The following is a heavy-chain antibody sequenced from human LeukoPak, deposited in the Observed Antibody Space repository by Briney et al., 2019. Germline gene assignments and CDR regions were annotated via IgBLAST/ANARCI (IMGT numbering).Heavy chain of an antibody. CDR2: IYYSGST. CDR1: GGSISSSNYY. V-gene: IGHV4-39*01. CDR3: ARSGDYVFDY. Sequence: SETLSLTCTVSGGSISSSNYYWGWIRQPPVKGLEWIGSIYYSGSTYYNPSLKSRVTISVDTSKNQFSLKLSSVTAADTAVYYCARSGDYVFDYWGQGTLVTVSS. D-gene: IGHD4-17*01. J-gene: IGHJ4*02.